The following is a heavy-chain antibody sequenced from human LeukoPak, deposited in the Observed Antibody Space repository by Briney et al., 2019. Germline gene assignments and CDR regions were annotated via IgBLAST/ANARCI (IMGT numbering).Heavy chain of an antibody. CDR1: GGSIISYF. CDR2: IFDSGTTNYNPST. Sequence: SETLSLTCTVSGGSIISYFWSWIRQPPGKGPEWIGYIFDSGTTNYNPSTNYNPSLKSRVTVSLDTTKNHFSLKLSSVTAADTAVYFCARGGVTTVAQYDYWGQGILVTVSS. V-gene: IGHV4-59*01. D-gene: IGHD4-17*01. CDR3: ARGGVTTVAQYDY. J-gene: IGHJ4*02.